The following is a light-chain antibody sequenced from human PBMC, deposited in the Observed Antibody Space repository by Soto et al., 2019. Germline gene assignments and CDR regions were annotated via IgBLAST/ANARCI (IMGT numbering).Light chain of an antibody. V-gene: IGKV3-20*01. J-gene: IGKJ1*01. CDR3: QQYGSAPRT. Sequence: EIVMTQSPATLSVSPGERATLSCRASQSVSRNLAWYQQKPGQAPRLLIYGASGRATGIPDRFSGSGSGTDFTLTISSLEPEDFAVYYCQQYGSAPRTFGQGTKVDIK. CDR1: QSVSRN. CDR2: GAS.